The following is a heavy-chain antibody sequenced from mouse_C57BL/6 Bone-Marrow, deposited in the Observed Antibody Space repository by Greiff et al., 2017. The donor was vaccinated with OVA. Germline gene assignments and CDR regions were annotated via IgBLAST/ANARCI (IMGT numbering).Heavy chain of an antibody. D-gene: IGHD1-1*01. CDR1: GYTFTSYW. CDR3: ARHGSSYEDFGY. J-gene: IGHJ2*01. Sequence: QVQLQQSGAELVKPGASVKMSCKASGYTFTSYWITWVKQRPGQGLEWIGDIYPGSGSTNYNEKFKSKATLTVDKSSSTAYMQLSSLTSEDSAVYYCARHGSSYEDFGYWGQGTTLTVAT. CDR2: IYPGSGST. V-gene: IGHV1-55*01.